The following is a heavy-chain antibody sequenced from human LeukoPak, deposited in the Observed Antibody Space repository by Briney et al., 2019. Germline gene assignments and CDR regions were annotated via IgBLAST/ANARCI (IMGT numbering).Heavy chain of an antibody. CDR3: ARDGGAGWYFDL. J-gene: IGHJ2*01. Sequence: GGSLRLSCAASGFTFSSYAMSWVRQAPGKGLEWVSAISGSGGSTYYADSVKGRFTISRDNSKNTLYLQMNSLRVEDTAVYYRARDGGAGWYFDLWGRGTLVTVSS. CDR1: GFTFSSYA. CDR2: ISGSGGST. V-gene: IGHV3-23*01. D-gene: IGHD3-16*01.